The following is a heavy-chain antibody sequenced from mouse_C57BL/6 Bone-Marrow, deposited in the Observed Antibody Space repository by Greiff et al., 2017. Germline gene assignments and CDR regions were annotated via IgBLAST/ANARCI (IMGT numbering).Heavy chain of an antibody. D-gene: IGHD2-1*01. CDR3: ARWVSIYYGNYYFDY. CDR2: IYPRSGNT. CDR1: GYTFTSYG. Sequence: QVQLQQSGAELARPGASVKLSCKASGYTFTSYGISWVKQRTGQGLEWIGEIYPRSGNTYYNEKFKGKATLTADKSSSTAYMELRSLTSEDSAVYYCARWVSIYYGNYYFDYWGQGTTLTVSS. J-gene: IGHJ2*01. V-gene: IGHV1-81*01.